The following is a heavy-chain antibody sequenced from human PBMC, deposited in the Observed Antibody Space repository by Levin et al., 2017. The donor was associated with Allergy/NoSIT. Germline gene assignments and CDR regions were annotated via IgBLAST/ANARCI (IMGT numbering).Heavy chain of an antibody. CDR3: ARTPIRGSYRRYYFDY. V-gene: IGHV3-66*02. CDR2: IYGGDTT. D-gene: IGHD3-16*02. CDR1: GFSVSRRY. Sequence: GESLKISCTASGFSVSRRYMSWVRQAPGKGLEWVSVIYGGDTTFYGDSVKGRFTISRDTARNTVSLEMNSLRAEDTAIYYCARTPIRGSYRRYYFDYWGQGTLVTVSS. J-gene: IGHJ4*01.